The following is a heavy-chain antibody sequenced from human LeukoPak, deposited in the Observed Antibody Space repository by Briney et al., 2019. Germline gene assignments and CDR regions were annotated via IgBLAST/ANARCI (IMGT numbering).Heavy chain of an antibody. CDR2: ISGGGGST. J-gene: IGHJ5*02. CDR3: AKGSGINHYHWIDP. D-gene: IGHD1-14*01. V-gene: IGHV3-23*01. CDR1: GFTVSSNY. Sequence: GGSLRLSCAASGFTVSSNYMSWVRQAPGKGLEWVSGISGGGGSTYYADSVEGRFTISRDNSKNTLYLQMDSLRAEDTALYYCAKGSGINHYHWIDPWGQGTLVTVSS.